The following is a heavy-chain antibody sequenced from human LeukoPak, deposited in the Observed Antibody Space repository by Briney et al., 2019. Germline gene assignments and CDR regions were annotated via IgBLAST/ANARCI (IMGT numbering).Heavy chain of an antibody. V-gene: IGHV3-48*01. CDR2: ISGRSSTI. CDR3: ARVGVVAATSPFDY. J-gene: IGHJ4*02. CDR1: GFTFSTYS. D-gene: IGHD1-26*01. Sequence: GGSLRLSCAASGFTFSTYSLNWVRQAPGKGGEWVSYISGRSSTIYYADSVKGRFTISRDNAKNSMYMQKNSLSAEDTAVYYCARVGVVAATSPFDYWGQGTLVTVSS.